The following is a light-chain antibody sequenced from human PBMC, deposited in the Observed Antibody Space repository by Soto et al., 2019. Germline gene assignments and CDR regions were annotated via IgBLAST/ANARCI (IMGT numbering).Light chain of an antibody. CDR1: QTISSNY. CDR3: QQYTSSMIT. V-gene: IGKV3-20*01. Sequence: QSPGTLSLSLGERATLSCTASQTISSNYLAWYQQKPGQAPRXXIYGASGRATGIPDRFSGSGAGTDFTLTISRLEPEDFAVYYCQQYTSSMITFGQGTRLEIK. J-gene: IGKJ5*01. CDR2: GAS.